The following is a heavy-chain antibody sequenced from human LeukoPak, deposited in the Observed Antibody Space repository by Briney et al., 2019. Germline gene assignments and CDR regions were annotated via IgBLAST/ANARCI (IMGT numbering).Heavy chain of an antibody. CDR2: IYHSGST. Sequence: SETLSLTCAVSGYSIRSGYYWGWIRPPPGKGLEWIGSIYHSGSTYYNPSLKSRVTISVDTSKSQFSLKLSSVTAADTAVYYCARLGDYDSSGYYYFDYWGQGTLVTVSS. D-gene: IGHD3-22*01. J-gene: IGHJ4*02. V-gene: IGHV4-38-2*01. CDR3: ARLGDYDSSGYYYFDY. CDR1: GYSIRSGYY.